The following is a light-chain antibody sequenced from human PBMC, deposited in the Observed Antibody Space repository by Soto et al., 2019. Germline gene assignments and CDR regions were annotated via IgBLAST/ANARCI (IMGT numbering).Light chain of an antibody. CDR1: QSIRNY. CDR3: QQYHNYSPWT. J-gene: IGKJ1*01. CDR2: KAS. Sequence: DIQRSLSPPTLSASVEDRVPITCRVSQSIRNYLAWYQQKPGKAPQVLIYKASNLETGVPSRFSGSGSGTEFALFSISLQPDDFAAYYCQQYHNYSPWTFGQGTKVDI. V-gene: IGKV1-5*03.